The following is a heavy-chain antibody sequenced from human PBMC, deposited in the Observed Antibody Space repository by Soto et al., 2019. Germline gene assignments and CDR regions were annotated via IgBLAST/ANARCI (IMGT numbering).Heavy chain of an antibody. CDR2: ISYDGSNK. CDR3: ARGYCSRTSCQFDY. V-gene: IGHV3-30-3*01. Sequence: QVQLVESGGGVVQPGRSLRLSCAASGFTFSSYSMHWVRQAPGKGLEWVAVISYDGSNKYYADSVKGRFTISRDNSKDPRDLQMNRLRAEDTGVYYWARGYCSRTSCQFDYWGQGTLVNGSS. CDR1: GFTFSSYS. J-gene: IGHJ4*02. D-gene: IGHD2-2*01.